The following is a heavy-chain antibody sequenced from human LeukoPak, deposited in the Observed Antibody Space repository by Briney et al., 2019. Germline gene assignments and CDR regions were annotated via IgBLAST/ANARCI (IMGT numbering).Heavy chain of an antibody. CDR1: GFTFSSYS. CDR3: ARGPNYDLPFDP. J-gene: IGHJ5*02. Sequence: GRCLSPACPASGFTFSSYSTNSARQAPGNWREWVSYISSSSTIYYADSVKGRFTISRDNAKNSLYLQMNSLRAEDTAVYYCARGPNYDLPFDPWGQGTLVTVSS. V-gene: IGHV3-48*01. CDR2: ISSSSTI. D-gene: IGHD3-3*01.